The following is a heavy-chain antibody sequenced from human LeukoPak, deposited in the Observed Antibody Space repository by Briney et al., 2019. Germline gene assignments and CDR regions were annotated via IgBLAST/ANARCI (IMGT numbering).Heavy chain of an antibody. CDR1: GYTFTSYG. Sequence: EASVKVSCKASGYTFTSYGVTWVRRAPGQGLEWMGWISAYNGNTNYAQNVQGRVTMSRDTSTSTAYMELRSLRSDDTAVYYCARLDIVSILFDSWGQGTLVTVSS. CDR2: ISAYNGNT. D-gene: IGHD5/OR15-5a*01. J-gene: IGHJ4*02. CDR3: ARLDIVSILFDS. V-gene: IGHV1-18*01.